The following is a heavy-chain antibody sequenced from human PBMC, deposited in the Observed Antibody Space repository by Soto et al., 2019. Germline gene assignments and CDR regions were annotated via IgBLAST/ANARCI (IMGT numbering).Heavy chain of an antibody. CDR1: GDTFTFYS. CDR2: INPILSMS. Sequence: QVQLVQSGAEVKRPGSSVKVSCKASGDTFTFYSINWVQQAPGLGLEWMGRINPILSMSNYAQRFQGRVTMTADKSTSTAYMELSSLRSEDTATYYCASSYGSGYRAFDYWGQGALVTVSS. D-gene: IGHD3-10*01. J-gene: IGHJ4*02. CDR3: ASSYGSGYRAFDY. V-gene: IGHV1-69*02.